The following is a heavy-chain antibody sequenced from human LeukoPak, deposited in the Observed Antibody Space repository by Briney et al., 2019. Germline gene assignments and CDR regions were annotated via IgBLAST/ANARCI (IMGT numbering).Heavy chain of an antibody. J-gene: IGHJ5*02. D-gene: IGHD5-12*01. Sequence: GGSLRLSCEASGLTSSNSWMHWVRQVPGKGLVWVSRMYGDMRDIIYAHSGKGRFTISRDNAKNTVYLQMNSLRGEDTAVYYWARDLGLRRSTSGEGTLATASS. CDR2: MYGDMRDI. V-gene: IGHV3-74*01. CDR1: GLTSSNSW. CDR3: ARDLGLRRST.